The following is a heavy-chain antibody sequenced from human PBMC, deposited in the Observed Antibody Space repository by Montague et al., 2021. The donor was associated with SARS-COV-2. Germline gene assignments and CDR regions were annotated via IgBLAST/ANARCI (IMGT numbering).Heavy chain of an antibody. J-gene: IGHJ4*02. CDR3: ASAPGYSFGFWAY. V-gene: IGHV4-34*01. Sequence: SESLSLTCAVYGASSSNYYWSWIRQSPGKGLEWVGEINHSGYTDYNPSLGSRLTISLDSSKKKFYLKMTSVTAADTAIYYCASAPGYSFGFWAYWGQGTLVSVSS. D-gene: IGHD5-12*01. CDR1: GASSSNYY. CDR2: INHSGYT.